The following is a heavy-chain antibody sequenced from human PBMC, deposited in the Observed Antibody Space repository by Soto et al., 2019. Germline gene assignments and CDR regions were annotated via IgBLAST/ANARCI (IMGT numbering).Heavy chain of an antibody. V-gene: IGHV3-30*18. CDR1: GFTFSSYG. J-gene: IGHJ6*02. Sequence: GGSLRLSCAASGFTFSSYGMYWVRQAPGKGLEWVVVISYDGSNKYYADSVKGRFTISRGNSKNTLYLQMNSLRADDTAVYYCAKDRGNYDILTGYYYYYGMDVWGQGTTVTVSS. D-gene: IGHD3-9*01. CDR2: ISYDGSNK. CDR3: AKDRGNYDILTGYYYYYGMDV.